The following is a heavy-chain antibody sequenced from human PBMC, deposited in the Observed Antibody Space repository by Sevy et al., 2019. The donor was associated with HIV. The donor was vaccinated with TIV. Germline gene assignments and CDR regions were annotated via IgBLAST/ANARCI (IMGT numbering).Heavy chain of an antibody. Sequence: GSLRLSCAASGFTFSSHGMHWVRQAPGKGLEGVAFISYDGSKKYYTDSVKGRFTISRDNSKNTVYLQMNSLRAEDTAVYSCAKLRSAFGPLDDWGQGTLVTVSS. CDR2: ISYDGSKK. CDR1: GFTFSSHG. J-gene: IGHJ4*02. D-gene: IGHD3-16*01. CDR3: AKLRSAFGPLDD. V-gene: IGHV3-30*18.